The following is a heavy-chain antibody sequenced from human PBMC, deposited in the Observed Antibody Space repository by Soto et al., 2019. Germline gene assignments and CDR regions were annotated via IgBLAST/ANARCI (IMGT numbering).Heavy chain of an antibody. J-gene: IGHJ4*02. CDR3: ARESEDPTSNFDY. V-gene: IGHV1-69*01. CDR1: VGTFSRYA. Sequence: SVKVSCKASVGTFSRYAISWVRQAPGQGLEWMGGIIPIFGTANYAQKFQGRVTITADESTSTAYMELNSLRAEDTAVYYCARESEDPTSNFDYWGQGTLVTVSS. CDR2: IIPIFGTA.